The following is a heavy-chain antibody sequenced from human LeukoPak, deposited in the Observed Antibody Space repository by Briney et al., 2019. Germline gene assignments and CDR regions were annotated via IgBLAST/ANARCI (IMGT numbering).Heavy chain of an antibody. D-gene: IGHD6-19*01. J-gene: IGHJ4*02. Sequence: GGSLRLSCAASGFTFSSYWMTWVRQAPGKGLEWVANIKPDGSEKYYVDSVKGRFTISRDDAKNSLYLQMNSLRAEDTAVYYCARAVSWYSSGWYKGYFDYWGQGTLVTVSS. CDR1: GFTFSSYW. CDR3: ARAVSWYSSGWYKGYFDY. CDR2: IKPDGSEK. V-gene: IGHV3-7*01.